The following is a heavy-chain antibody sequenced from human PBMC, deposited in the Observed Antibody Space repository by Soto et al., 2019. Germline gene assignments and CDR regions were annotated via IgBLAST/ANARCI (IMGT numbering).Heavy chain of an antibody. CDR3: ASHAHWERHSAY. Sequence: GESLKISCHGSGYIFIKQWIAWVRQRPGKGLEWMGIIYPGDSDITYSPSFQGHVTFSVDKSINTAYLQWRSLEASDTAMYYCASHAHWERHSAYWGQGTLVTVSS. D-gene: IGHD1-1*01. J-gene: IGHJ4*02. CDR1: GYIFIKQW. V-gene: IGHV5-51*01. CDR2: IYPGDSDI.